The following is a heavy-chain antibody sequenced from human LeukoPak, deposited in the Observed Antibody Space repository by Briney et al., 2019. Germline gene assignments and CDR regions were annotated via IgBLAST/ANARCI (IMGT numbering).Heavy chain of an antibody. CDR3: ASSDVLLWFGVDY. Sequence: SETLSLTCTVSGGSISSGSYYWSWIRQPAGKGLEWIGRIYTNGSTNYNPSLKSRVTISVDTSKNQFSLKLSSVTAADTAVYYCASSDVLLWFGVDYWGQGTLVTVSS. CDR2: IYTNGST. CDR1: GGSISSGSYY. D-gene: IGHD3-10*01. V-gene: IGHV4-61*02. J-gene: IGHJ4*02.